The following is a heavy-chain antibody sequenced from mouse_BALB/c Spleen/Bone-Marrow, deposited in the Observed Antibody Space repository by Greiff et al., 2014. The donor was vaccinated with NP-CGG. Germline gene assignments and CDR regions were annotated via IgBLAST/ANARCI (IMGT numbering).Heavy chain of an antibody. J-gene: IGHJ4*01. CDR3: TRGGLSYAMDY. CDR1: VYSFTSYW. D-gene: IGHD1-1*02. CDR2: IYPGNSGT. V-gene: IGHV1-5*01. Sequence: EVQLQQSGTVLTRPGASVKMSCKASVYSFTSYWMHWVKQRPGQGLEWIGAIYPGNSGTSYNQKFKGKAKLTAVTSASTAYMELSSLTNEDSAVYYCTRGGLSYAMDYWGQGTSVTVSS.